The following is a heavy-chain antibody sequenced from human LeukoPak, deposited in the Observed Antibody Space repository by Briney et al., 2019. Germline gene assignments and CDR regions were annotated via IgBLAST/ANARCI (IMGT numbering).Heavy chain of an antibody. V-gene: IGHV3-30*01. CDR1: GFTFSSYA. Sequence: GGSLRLSCAASGFTFSSYAMHWVRQAPGKGLEWVAVISYDGSNKYHADSVKGRFTISRDNSKNTLYLQMNSLRAEDTAVYYCAREGMVVAPRYSSYFDYWGQGTLVTVSS. D-gene: IGHD2-15*01. CDR2: ISYDGSNK. J-gene: IGHJ4*02. CDR3: AREGMVVAPRYSSYFDY.